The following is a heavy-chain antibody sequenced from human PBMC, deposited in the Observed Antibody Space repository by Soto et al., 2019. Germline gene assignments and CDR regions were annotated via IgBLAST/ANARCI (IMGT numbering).Heavy chain of an antibody. J-gene: IGHJ4*02. CDR3: AKAHNYDFWSGSDF. CDR1: GFTFRSYV. D-gene: IGHD3-3*01. V-gene: IGHV3-23*01. Sequence: EVQLLESGGGLEQPGGSLRLSCAASGFTFRSYVMNWVRQAPGKGLEWVSGISGSGGSTYYADSVKGRFTISRDNFKNMLYVQMNSLRVEDTAIYYCAKAHNYDFWSGSDFWGQGTLVTVSS. CDR2: ISGSGGST.